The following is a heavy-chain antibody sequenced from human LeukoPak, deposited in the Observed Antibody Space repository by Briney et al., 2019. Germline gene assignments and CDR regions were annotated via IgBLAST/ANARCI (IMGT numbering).Heavy chain of an antibody. CDR3: ARERTYPLSGYYWN. J-gene: IGHJ4*02. CDR1: VSTFSIYA. CDR2: IIPILCIA. D-gene: IGHD3-22*01. V-gene: IGHV1-69*04. Sequence: SVKLSCKASVSTFSIYAMSWVRDAPAQGLECMVSIIPILCIANYAQKFQGRVTITADKSTSTVYMELSSLRSEDTDVYYCARERTYPLSGYYWNWGQGTMVTVSS.